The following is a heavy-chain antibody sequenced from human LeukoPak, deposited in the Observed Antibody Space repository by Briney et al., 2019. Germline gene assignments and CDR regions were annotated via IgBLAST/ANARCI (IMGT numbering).Heavy chain of an antibody. CDR1: GGSISSYY. V-gene: IGHV4-59*01. Sequence: PSETLSLTCTVSGGSISSYYWSWIRQPPGKGLEWIGYIYYSGSTNYNPSLKSRVTISVDTSKNQFSLKLSSVTAADTAVYYCARERMGSYCGGDCYWSHDAFDIWGQGTMVTVSS. D-gene: IGHD2-21*01. J-gene: IGHJ3*02. CDR2: IYYSGST. CDR3: ARERMGSYCGGDCYWSHDAFDI.